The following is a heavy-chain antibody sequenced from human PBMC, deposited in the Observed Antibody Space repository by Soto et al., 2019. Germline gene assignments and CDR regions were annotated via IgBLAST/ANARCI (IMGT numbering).Heavy chain of an antibody. CDR2: ISGSGGST. J-gene: IGHJ1*01. CDR1: GFTFSSYA. D-gene: IGHD3-22*01. V-gene: IGHV3-23*01. CDR3: AKDPNYYDSSGFRFQH. Sequence: LRLSCAASGFTFSSYAMSWVRQAPGKGLEWVSAISGSGGSTYYADSVKGRFTISRDNSKNTLYLQMNSLRAEDTAVYYCAKDPNYYDSSGFRFQHWGQGTLVTVSS.